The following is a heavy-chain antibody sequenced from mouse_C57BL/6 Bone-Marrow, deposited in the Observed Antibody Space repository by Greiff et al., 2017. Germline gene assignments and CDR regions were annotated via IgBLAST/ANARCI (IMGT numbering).Heavy chain of an antibody. CDR1: GYTFTSYW. V-gene: IGHV1-50*01. J-gene: IGHJ4*01. CDR2: IDPSDSYT. Sequence: QVQLQQPGAELVKPGASVKLSCKASGYTFTSYWMQWVKQRPGQGLEWIGEIDPSDSYTNYNQKFKGKATLTVDTSSSTAYLQLSSLTSEDSAVYYCAREDDYYAMDYWGQGTSVTVSS. CDR3: AREDDYYAMDY.